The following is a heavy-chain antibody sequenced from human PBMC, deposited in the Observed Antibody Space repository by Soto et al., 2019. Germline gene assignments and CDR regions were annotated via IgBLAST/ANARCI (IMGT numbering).Heavy chain of an antibody. CDR1: GGSISSGGYS. CDR3: ASMVRDTWGSYYFDY. Sequence: QLQLQESGSGLVKPSQTLSLTCAVSGGSISSGGYSWSWIRQPPGKGLEWIGYIYHSGSTYYNPTRKRRVPISVDRSKNQFSLKLSSVTAADTAVYYCASMVRDTWGSYYFDYWGQGTLVTVSS. J-gene: IGHJ4*02. D-gene: IGHD3-10*01. CDR2: IYHSGST. V-gene: IGHV4-30-2*01.